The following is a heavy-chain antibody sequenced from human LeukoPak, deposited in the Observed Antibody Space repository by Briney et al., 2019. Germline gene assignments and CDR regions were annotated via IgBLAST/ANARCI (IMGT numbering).Heavy chain of an antibody. CDR1: GFTFSSYA. J-gene: IGHJ4*02. Sequence: GGSLRLSCAASGFTFSSYAMSWVRQAPGKGLEWVSAISGSGGSTYYADSVKGRFTISRDNSRNTLYLQMNSLRTEDTAVYYCAKSGDSSGYYYQFDYWGQGTLVTVSS. V-gene: IGHV3-23*01. D-gene: IGHD3-22*01. CDR2: ISGSGGST. CDR3: AKSGDSSGYYYQFDY.